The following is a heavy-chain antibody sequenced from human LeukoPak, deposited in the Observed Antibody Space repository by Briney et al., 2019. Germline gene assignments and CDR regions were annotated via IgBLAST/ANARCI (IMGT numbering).Heavy chain of an antibody. CDR1: GFTFSSYS. V-gene: IGHV3-21*01. D-gene: IGHD3-9*01. CDR3: ARLHILTGYYSFDY. Sequence: GGSLRLSCAASGFTFSSYSMNWVRQAPGKGLVWVSSISSSSSYIYYADSVKGRFTISRDNAKNSLYLQMNSLRAEDTAVYYCARLHILTGYYSFDYWGQGTLVTVSS. CDR2: ISSSSSYI. J-gene: IGHJ4*02.